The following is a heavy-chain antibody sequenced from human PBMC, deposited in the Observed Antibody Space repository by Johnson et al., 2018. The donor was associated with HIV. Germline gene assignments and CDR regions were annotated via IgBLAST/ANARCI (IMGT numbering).Heavy chain of an antibody. CDR1: GFTFSDYY. V-gene: IGHV3-66*01. CDR2: VYSGGSA. Sequence: VQLVESGGGLVKPGGSLRLSCAASGFTFSDYYMTWIRQAPGKGLEWVSIVYSGGSAYYADSVKGRFTISREHAKNSLYLQMNSLRAGDTGVYYCARGMYYNFWSGYGIRWDAFDIWGQGTMVAVSS. CDR3: ARGMYYNFWSGYGIRWDAFDI. J-gene: IGHJ3*02. D-gene: IGHD3-3*01.